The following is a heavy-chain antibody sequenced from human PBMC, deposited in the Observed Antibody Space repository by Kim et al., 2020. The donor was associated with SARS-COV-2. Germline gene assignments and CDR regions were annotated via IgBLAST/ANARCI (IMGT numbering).Heavy chain of an antibody. CDR1: GGPISSSSYY. J-gene: IGHJ4*02. V-gene: IGHV4-39*07. CDR2: IYYSGNT. D-gene: IGHD2-15*01. CDR3: ARDAVEGVSFGF. Sequence: SETLSLTCTVSGGPISSSSYYWGWIRQPPGKGLEWIGSIYYSGNTYYNPSLKSRVTISVDTSKNQFSLKLSSVTAADTAVYYCARDAVEGVSFGFWGQGTLVTVAS.